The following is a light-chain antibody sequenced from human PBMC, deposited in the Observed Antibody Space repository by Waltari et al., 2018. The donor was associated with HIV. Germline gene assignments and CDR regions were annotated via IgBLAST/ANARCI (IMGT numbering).Light chain of an antibody. CDR3: CSYTSGSTHV. Sequence: QSALTQPPSLSGSPGQSLTIPRRGFRSDIGDYHYFSWYQQYQGKVPKLIIYDVKYRPSGVSNRFSGSKSDSAAFLNISGLQTEDEAVYHCCSYTSGSTHVFGTGTEVTVL. CDR2: DVK. CDR1: RSDIGDYHY. V-gene: IGLV2-14*03. J-gene: IGLJ1*01.